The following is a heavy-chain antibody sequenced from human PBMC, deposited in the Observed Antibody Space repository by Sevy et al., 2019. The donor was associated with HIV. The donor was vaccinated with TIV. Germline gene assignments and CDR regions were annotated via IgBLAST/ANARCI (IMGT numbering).Heavy chain of an antibody. CDR3: AKDRLGYFHRSGYQISDAFDV. V-gene: IGHV3-20*04. CDR2: INWNGENT. Sequence: GGSLRLSCSASGFSFDDYVMNWVRQVPGMGLEWVSGINWNGENTGYAVSVKDRFTISRNNDKKSLDLQMNSPRVEDTGLYYCAKDRLGYFHRSGYQISDAFDVWGRGTMVTVSS. J-gene: IGHJ3*01. CDR1: GFSFDDYV. D-gene: IGHD3-22*01.